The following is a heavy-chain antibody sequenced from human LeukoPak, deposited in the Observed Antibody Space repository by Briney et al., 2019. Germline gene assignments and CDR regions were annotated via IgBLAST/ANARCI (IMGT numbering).Heavy chain of an antibody. J-gene: IGHJ4*02. Sequence: SETLSLTCTVSGGSISSYYWSWIRQPPGKGLEWIGYIYYSGSTNYNPSLESRVTISVDTSKNQFSLKLSSVTAADTAVYYCARHPDYGDYQIDYWGQGTLVTVSS. CDR1: GGSISSYY. D-gene: IGHD4-17*01. CDR3: ARHPDYGDYQIDY. CDR2: IYYSGST. V-gene: IGHV4-59*08.